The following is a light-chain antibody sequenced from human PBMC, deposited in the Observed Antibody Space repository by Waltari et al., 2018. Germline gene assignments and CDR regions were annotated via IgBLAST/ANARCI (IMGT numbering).Light chain of an antibody. CDR2: GAS. CDR1: QSVSSD. Sequence: EVVLTQSPATLSVSRGERATLSCRASQSVSSDLAWYQQKPGQAPRLIIHGASIRAPGIPARFSGSGSGTEFTLTISSLQSEDVAVYYCQQYYSTPITFGQGTRLEIK. V-gene: IGKV3-15*01. CDR3: QQYYSTPIT. J-gene: IGKJ5*01.